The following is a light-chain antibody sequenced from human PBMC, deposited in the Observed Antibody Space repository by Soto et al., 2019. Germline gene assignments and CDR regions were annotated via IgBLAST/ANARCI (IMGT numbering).Light chain of an antibody. J-gene: IGKJ1*01. CDR3: QQATPFPWT. CDR2: AAS. V-gene: IGKV1-27*01. CDR1: QGIFNY. Sequence: DSQMTQGPSSLSASLGDRVTITCRACQGIFNYLAWYQQRPGKVPELLIYAASTLQSGVPSRFSGSGSGTDFTLTISSLQPEDFATYYCQQATPFPWTFGQATKVDI.